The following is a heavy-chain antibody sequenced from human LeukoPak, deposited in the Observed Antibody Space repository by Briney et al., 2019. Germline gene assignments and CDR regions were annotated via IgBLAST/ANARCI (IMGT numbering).Heavy chain of an antibody. D-gene: IGHD5-18*01. V-gene: IGHV3-21*01. CDR3: ARRTSWIQPINWFDP. J-gene: IGHJ5*02. CDR1: GFTFSSYS. Sequence: GGSLRLSCAASGFTFSSYSMNWVRQAPGKGLEWVSSISSSSSYIYYADSVKGRFTISRDNAKNSLYLQMNSLRAEDTAVYYCARRTSWIQPINWFDPWGQGTLVTVSS. CDR2: ISSSSSYI.